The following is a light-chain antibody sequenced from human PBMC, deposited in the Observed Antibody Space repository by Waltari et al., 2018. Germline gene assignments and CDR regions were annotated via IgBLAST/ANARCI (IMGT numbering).Light chain of an antibody. CDR2: KAS. CDR1: QGISSW. V-gene: IGKV1-5*03. J-gene: IGKJ1*01. CDR3: HQYNSVPRT. Sequence: DIQMTQSPSSLSASVGDRVTITCRASQGISSWLAWYQQKSGEAPKLLIYKASSLQSGVPSRFSGSGSGTDFTLTISSLQPEDFATYYCHQYNSVPRTFGQGTKVEIQ.